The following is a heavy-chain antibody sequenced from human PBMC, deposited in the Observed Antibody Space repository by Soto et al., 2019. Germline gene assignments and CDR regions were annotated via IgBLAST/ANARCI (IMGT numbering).Heavy chain of an antibody. D-gene: IGHD2-21*01. Sequence: DVQLLESGGDLVQPGESLRLSCAASGFIFSDFAMSWVRQTPGKGLEWVSAVSVYGGSTHYSDAVKGRFTISRDNSRDILLMKMNSLRAEETYVYYCARRPAGDLTGSFDLWGRGTLVTVSS. CDR2: VSVYGGST. CDR1: GFIFSDFA. CDR3: ARRPAGDLTGSFDL. J-gene: IGHJ2*01. V-gene: IGHV3-23*01.